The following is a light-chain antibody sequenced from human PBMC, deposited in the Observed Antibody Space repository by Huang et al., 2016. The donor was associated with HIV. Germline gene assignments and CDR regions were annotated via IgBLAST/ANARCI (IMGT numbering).Light chain of an antibody. J-gene: IGKJ5*01. Sequence: DIQMTQSPSSLSASVGDRVTITCHASQDISNYLNCYQQKPGKAHKLLIYDASNLETGVPSRFRGSGSGTDFTFTISSLQPEDIATYYCQQYDNLGVTFGQGTRLEIK. CDR1: QDISNY. CDR3: QQYDNLGVT. CDR2: DAS. V-gene: IGKV1-33*01.